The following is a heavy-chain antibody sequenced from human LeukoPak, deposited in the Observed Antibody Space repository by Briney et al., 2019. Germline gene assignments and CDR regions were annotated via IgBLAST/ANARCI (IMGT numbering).Heavy chain of an antibody. CDR3: ARSYGSGSYTWFDP. Sequence: LQTLSLTCAVSGGSISSGGYSWSWIRQPPGKGLEWIGYIYHSGSTYYNPSLKSRVTISVDRSKNQFSLKLSSVTAADTAVYYCARSYGSGSYTWFDPWGQGTLVTVSS. CDR1: GGSISSGGYS. V-gene: IGHV4-30-2*01. J-gene: IGHJ5*02. CDR2: IYHSGST. D-gene: IGHD3-10*01.